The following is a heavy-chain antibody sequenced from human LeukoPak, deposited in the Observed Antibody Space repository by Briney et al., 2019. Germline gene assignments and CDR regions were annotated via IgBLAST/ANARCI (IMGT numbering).Heavy chain of an antibody. CDR1: GGSISSSSYY. CDR2: IYYSGST. CDR3: ARHPPRCSGGSCYSNWFDP. D-gene: IGHD2-15*01. J-gene: IGHJ5*02. Sequence: PSETLSLTCTVSGGSISSSSYYWGWIRQPPGKGLEWIGSIYYSGSTYYNPSLKSRVTISVDTSKNQFSLKLSSVTAADTAVYYCARHPPRCSGGSCYSNWFDPWGQGTLVTVSS. V-gene: IGHV4-39*01.